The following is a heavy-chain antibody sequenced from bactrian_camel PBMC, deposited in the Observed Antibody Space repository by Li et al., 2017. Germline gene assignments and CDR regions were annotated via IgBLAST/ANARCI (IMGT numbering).Heavy chain of an antibody. CDR1: GYSSDTFC. V-gene: IGHV3S63*01. D-gene: IGHD2*01. CDR2: IGIDGRT. CDR3: AARGPYCYTKLSVADFTY. Sequence: HVQLVESGGGSVQAGGSLRLSCAASGYSSDTFCTGWFRRVPGKEREGVAGIGIDGRTAYADSVKGRFTISQDNAKNTVYLQMNSLKPEDTAMYYCAARGPYCYTKLSVADFTYWGQGTQVTVS. J-gene: IGHJ6*01.